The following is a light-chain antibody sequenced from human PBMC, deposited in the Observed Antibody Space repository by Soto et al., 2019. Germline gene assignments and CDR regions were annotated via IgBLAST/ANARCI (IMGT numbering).Light chain of an antibody. Sequence: QSALTQPASVSGSPGQSITISCTGTSSDVGSHNLVSWYQQHPGKAPKLMIYEGSKRPSGVSNRFSGSKSGNTASLTISGLQAEDEADYYCCSYAGSTTFVVFGVGTKLTVL. V-gene: IGLV2-23*01. CDR2: EGS. CDR1: SSDVGSHNL. J-gene: IGLJ2*01. CDR3: CSYAGSTTFVV.